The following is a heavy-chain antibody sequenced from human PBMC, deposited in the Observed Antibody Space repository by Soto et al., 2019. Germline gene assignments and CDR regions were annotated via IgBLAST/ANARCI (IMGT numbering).Heavy chain of an antibody. Sequence: EVQLVESGGGLVQPGGSLRLSCAASGFTFSRYDMHWVRQAIGKGLEWVSAIGTAGDTYYPGSVKGRFTVSRENARNSLDLQLNSLRAEDTAVYYCVRAPYDYGLYWYFDRWGRGTLVTVSS. V-gene: IGHV3-13*01. J-gene: IGHJ2*01. CDR1: GFTFSRYD. CDR3: VRAPYDYGLYWYFDR. CDR2: IGTAGDT. D-gene: IGHD4-17*01.